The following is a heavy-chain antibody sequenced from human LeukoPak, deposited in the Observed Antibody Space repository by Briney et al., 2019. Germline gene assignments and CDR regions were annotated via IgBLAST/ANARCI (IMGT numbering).Heavy chain of an antibody. V-gene: IGHV4-59*08. Sequence: SETLSLTCTVSGGSISSYYWSWIRQPPGKGLEWIGYIYYSGSTNYNPSLKSRVTISVDTSKNQFSLMLNSVTAADTAVYYCARKLWFGESHDAFDIWGQGTMVTVSS. CDR3: ARKLWFGESHDAFDI. CDR1: GGSISSYY. J-gene: IGHJ3*02. D-gene: IGHD3-10*01. CDR2: IYYSGST.